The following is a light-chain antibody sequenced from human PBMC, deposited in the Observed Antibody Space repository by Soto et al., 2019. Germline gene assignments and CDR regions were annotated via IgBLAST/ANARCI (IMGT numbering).Light chain of an antibody. Sequence: QSALTQPRSVSGSPGQSVTISCTGTSSDFGGYNYVSWYQHHPGKAPKLMIYDVSERPSGVPDRFSGSKSGNTASLAISGLQAEDESDYYCCSYEGTFYVFGTGTTVTVL. V-gene: IGLV2-11*01. CDR1: SSDFGGYNY. CDR3: CSYEGTFYV. J-gene: IGLJ1*01. CDR2: DVS.